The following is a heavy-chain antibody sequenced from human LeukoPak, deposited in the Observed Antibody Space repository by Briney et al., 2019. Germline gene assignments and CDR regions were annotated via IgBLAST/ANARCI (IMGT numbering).Heavy chain of an antibody. CDR2: INHSGST. Sequence: SETLSPTCAVYGGSFSGYYWSWIRQPPGKGLEWTGEINHSGSTNYNPSLKSRVTISVDTSKNQFSLKLSSVTAADTAVYYCAREDYDSSDTAFDIWGQGTMVTVSS. V-gene: IGHV4-34*01. CDR1: GGSFSGYY. J-gene: IGHJ3*02. CDR3: AREDYDSSDTAFDI. D-gene: IGHD3-22*01.